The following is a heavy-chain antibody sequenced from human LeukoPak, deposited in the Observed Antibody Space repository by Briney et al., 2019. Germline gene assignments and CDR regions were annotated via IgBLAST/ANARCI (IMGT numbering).Heavy chain of an antibody. CDR1: GFTFSSYW. D-gene: IGHD2/OR15-2a*01. V-gene: IGHV3-7*01. J-gene: IGHJ4*02. CDR3: VSFYETY. CDR2: IEQDGSEK. Sequence: GGSLRLSCAASGFTFSSYWMTWVRQAPGKGLEWVANIEQDGSEKNYVDSVKGRFTISKDNAKNTVYLQMNNLRAEDTAVYYCVSFYETYWGRGTLVTVSS.